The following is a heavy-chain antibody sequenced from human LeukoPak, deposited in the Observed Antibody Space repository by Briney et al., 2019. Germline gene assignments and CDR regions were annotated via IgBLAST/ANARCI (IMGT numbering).Heavy chain of an antibody. CDR1: GGSISSYY. V-gene: IGHV4-59*01. J-gene: IGHJ6*03. D-gene: IGHD6-19*01. Sequence: SETLSLTCTVSGGSISSYYWSWIRQPPGKGLEWIGYIYYSGSTNYNPSLKSRVTISVDTSKNQFSLKLSSVTAADTAVYYCARGEYSSGWYAYYYYYMDVWGKGTTVTISS. CDR2: IYYSGST. CDR3: ARGEYSSGWYAYYYYYMDV.